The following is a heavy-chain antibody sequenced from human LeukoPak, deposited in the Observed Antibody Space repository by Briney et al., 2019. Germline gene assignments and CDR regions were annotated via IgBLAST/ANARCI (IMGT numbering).Heavy chain of an antibody. D-gene: IGHD5-12*01. Sequence: GGSLRLSCVASGLTFSSYAMGWVRQAPGKRPERVSSLTDSGGTTYYVDSVKGRFTISRDNSKNTLYLQMNSLRAEDTAVYYCAKVGAGYDNLSYWGQGTLVTVSS. CDR3: AKVGAGYDNLSY. V-gene: IGHV3-23*01. CDR1: GLTFSSYA. CDR2: LTDSGGTT. J-gene: IGHJ4*02.